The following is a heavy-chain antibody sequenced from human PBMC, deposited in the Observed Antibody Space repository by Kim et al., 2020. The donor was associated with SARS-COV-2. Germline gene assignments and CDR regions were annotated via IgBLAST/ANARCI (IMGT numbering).Heavy chain of an antibody. J-gene: IGHJ4*02. CDR3: AREREYSSGPNLADY. V-gene: IGHV1-3*01. CDR2: INAGNGNT. D-gene: IGHD6-19*01. Sequence: ASVKVSCKASGYTFTSYAMHWVRQAPGQRLEWMGWINAGNGNTKYSQKFQGRVTITRDTSASTAYMELSSLRSEDTAVYYCAREREYSSGPNLADYWGQGTLVTVSS. CDR1: GYTFTSYA.